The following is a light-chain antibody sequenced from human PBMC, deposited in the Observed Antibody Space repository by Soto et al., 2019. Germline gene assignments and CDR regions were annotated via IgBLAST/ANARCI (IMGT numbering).Light chain of an antibody. CDR2: ANI. J-gene: IGLJ1*01. Sequence: QSVLTQSPSVSGAPGQRVTISCTGSSSNIGAGYDVHWYQQVPGTAPKLLIFANINRPSGVPDRFSGSKSGTSASLAITGLRAEDEADYYCQSYYSSLSGYVFGTGTKLTVL. CDR1: SSNIGAGYD. V-gene: IGLV1-40*01. CDR3: QSYYSSLSGYV.